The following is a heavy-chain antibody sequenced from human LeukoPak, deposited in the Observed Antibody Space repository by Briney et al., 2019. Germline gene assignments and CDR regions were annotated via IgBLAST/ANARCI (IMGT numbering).Heavy chain of an antibody. V-gene: IGHV4-61*05. CDR3: ARHGTMVRTTRGFDP. CDR2: IYYSGST. CDR1: GGSISSSSYY. J-gene: IGHJ5*02. D-gene: IGHD3-10*01. Sequence: SETLSLTCTVSGGSISSSSYYWGWIRQPPAKGLEWIGYIYYSGSTNYNPSLKSRVTISVDTSKNQFSLKLSSVTAADTAVYYCARHGTMVRTTRGFDPWGQGTLVTVSS.